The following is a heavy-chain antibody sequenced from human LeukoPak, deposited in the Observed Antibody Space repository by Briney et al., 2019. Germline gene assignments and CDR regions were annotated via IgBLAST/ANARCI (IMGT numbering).Heavy chain of an antibody. D-gene: IGHD6-13*01. V-gene: IGHV3-21*01. J-gene: IGHJ3*02. CDR3: AGGAAAANDAFDI. CDR2: ISSSSSYI. CDR1: GFTFSSYS. Sequence: GGSLRLSCAASGFTFSSYSMNWVRQAPGKGLEWVSSISSSSSYIYYADSEKGRLTISRDNAKNSLYLQMNSLRAEDTAVYYCAGGAAAANDAFDIWGQGTMVTVSS.